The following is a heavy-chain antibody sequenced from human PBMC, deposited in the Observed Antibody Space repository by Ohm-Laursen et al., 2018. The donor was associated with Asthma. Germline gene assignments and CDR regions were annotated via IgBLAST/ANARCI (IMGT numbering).Heavy chain of an antibody. J-gene: IGHJ4*02. D-gene: IGHD4-11*01. V-gene: IGHV1-69*01. CDR1: GGTFSSYA. CDR2: IIPIFGTA. Sequence: SSVKVSCNASGGTFSSYAISWVRQAPGQGLEWMGGIIPIFGTANYAQKFQGRVTITADESTSTAYMELSSLRAEDTAVYYCARGNYVPDYFDYWGQGTLVTVSS. CDR3: ARGNYVPDYFDY.